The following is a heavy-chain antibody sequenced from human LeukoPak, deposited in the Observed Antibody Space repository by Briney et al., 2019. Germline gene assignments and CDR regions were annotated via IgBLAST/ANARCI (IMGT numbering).Heavy chain of an antibody. J-gene: IGHJ6*02. V-gene: IGHV4-59*01. CDR3: ARYSGSYWDYYYGMDV. CDR1: DGSISSYY. Sequence: PSETLSLTYTVSDGSISSYYWSWIRQPPGKGLEWIGYIYYSGSTNYNPSLKSRVTISVDTSKNQFSLKLSSVTAADTAVYYCARYSGSYWDYYYGMDVWGQGTTVTVSS. D-gene: IGHD1-26*01. CDR2: IYYSGST.